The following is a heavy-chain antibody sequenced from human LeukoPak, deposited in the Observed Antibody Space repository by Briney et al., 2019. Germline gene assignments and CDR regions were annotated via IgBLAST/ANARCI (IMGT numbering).Heavy chain of an antibody. CDR2: INPNSGGT. CDR3: PGGSGPHAFDI. CDR1: GYTFTDYY. J-gene: IGHJ3*02. V-gene: IGHV1-2*02. D-gene: IGHD3-10*01. Sequence: ASVKVSCKASGYTFTDYYMHWVRQAPGQGLEWMGWINPNSGGTNSAQKFQGRVTMTRDTSISTAYMELSSLISDDTAVYYCPGGSGPHAFDIWGQGTMVTVSS.